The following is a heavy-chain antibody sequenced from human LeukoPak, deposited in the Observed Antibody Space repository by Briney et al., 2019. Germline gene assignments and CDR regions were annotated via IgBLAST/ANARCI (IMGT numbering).Heavy chain of an antibody. CDR3: ARDLVRGNDAFDI. J-gene: IGHJ3*02. CDR2: ISYDGSNK. Sequence: GGSLRLSCAASGFTFSSYAMHWVRQAPGKGLEWAAVISYDGSNKYYADSVKGRFTISRDNSKNTLYLQMNSLRAEDTAVYYCARDLVRGNDAFDIWGQGTMVTVSS. D-gene: IGHD1-26*01. V-gene: IGHV3-30-3*01. CDR1: GFTFSSYA.